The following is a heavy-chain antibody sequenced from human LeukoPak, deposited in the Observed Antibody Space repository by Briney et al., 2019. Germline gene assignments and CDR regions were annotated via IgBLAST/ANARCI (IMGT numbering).Heavy chain of an antibody. CDR1: GFTFSSSS. CDR2: ISSSSSYI. D-gene: IGHD3-3*01. Sequence: GGSLRLSCAVSGFTFSSSSMNWVRQAPGKGLEWVSSISSSSSYIYYADSVKGRFTISRDNAKNSLYLQMDSLRADDTAVYYCATSDDLWSGMNNWGQGTLVTVSS. V-gene: IGHV3-21*01. CDR3: ATSDDLWSGMNN. J-gene: IGHJ4*02.